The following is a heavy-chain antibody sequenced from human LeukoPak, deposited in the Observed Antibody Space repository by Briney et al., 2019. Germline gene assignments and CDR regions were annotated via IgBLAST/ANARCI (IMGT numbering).Heavy chain of an antibody. J-gene: IGHJ4*02. D-gene: IGHD4-11*01. Sequence: SGPALVKPTQTLTLNCTFSGFSLSTSAMCVSWIRQPPGKALEWLARIDWDDDKYYSTSLKTRLTISKDASKNRVVLTMTNMDPVDTGTYYCARQNSDYNERPLYYWGQGTLVTVSS. CDR2: IDWDDDK. CDR1: GFSLSTSAMC. CDR3: ARQNSDYNERPLYY. V-gene: IGHV2-70*11.